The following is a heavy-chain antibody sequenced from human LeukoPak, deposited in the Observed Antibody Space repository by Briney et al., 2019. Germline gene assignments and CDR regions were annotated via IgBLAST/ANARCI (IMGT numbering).Heavy chain of an antibody. Sequence: SETLSLTCTASGGSISSYYWSWIRQPPGKGLEWIGYIYYSGSTNYNPSLKSRVTISVDTSKNQFSLKLSSVTAADTAVYYCARYYYDSSGYLTYYFDYWGQGTLVTVSS. V-gene: IGHV4-59*01. CDR3: ARYYYDSSGYLTYYFDY. CDR2: IYYSGST. D-gene: IGHD3-22*01. J-gene: IGHJ4*02. CDR1: GGSISSYY.